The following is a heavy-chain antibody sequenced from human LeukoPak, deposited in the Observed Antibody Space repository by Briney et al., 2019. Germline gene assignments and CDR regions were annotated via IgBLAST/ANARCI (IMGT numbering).Heavy chain of an antibody. CDR3: AREEYYYDSSGYYPGFGY. D-gene: IGHD3-22*01. CDR2: GSST. V-gene: IGHV3-74*01. J-gene: IGHJ4*02. Sequence: GSSTSYAASVKGRFTISRDNAKNTLYLQMNSLRAEDTAVYYCAREEYYYDSSGYYPGFGYWGQGTLVTVSS.